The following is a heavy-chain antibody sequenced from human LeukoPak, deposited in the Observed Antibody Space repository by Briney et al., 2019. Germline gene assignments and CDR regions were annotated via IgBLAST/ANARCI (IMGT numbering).Heavy chain of an antibody. Sequence: GGFLRLSCAVSGFTFSIYAMSWVRQAPGKGLEWVSAISGSGGSTYYADSVKGRFTISRDNSKNTLYLQMNSLRAEDTAVYYCAKWRKATVTTSFGYWGQGTLVTVSS. V-gene: IGHV3-23*01. CDR1: GFTFSIYA. J-gene: IGHJ4*02. D-gene: IGHD4-17*01. CDR2: ISGSGGST. CDR3: AKWRKATVTTSFGY.